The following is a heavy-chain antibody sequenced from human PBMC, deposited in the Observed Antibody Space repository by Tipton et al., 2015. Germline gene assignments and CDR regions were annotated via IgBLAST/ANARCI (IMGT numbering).Heavy chain of an antibody. V-gene: IGHV4-59*01. Sequence: LRLSCAASGFTFGTYEMNWVRQPPGKGLEWIGNIDYSGTKNYNPSLKSRVTISLDTSKNQFFLNLTSVTAADTAVYFCARDLEHGMDVWGRGTLVTVSS. CDR2: IDYSGTK. D-gene: IGHD3/OR15-3a*01. J-gene: IGHJ4*02. CDR1: GFTFGTYE. CDR3: ARDLEHGMDV.